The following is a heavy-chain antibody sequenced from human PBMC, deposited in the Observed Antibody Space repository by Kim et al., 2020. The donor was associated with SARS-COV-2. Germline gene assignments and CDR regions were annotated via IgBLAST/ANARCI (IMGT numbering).Heavy chain of an antibody. CDR3: AKSRGGRGSTIDI. CDR1: GDSVFSNGAT. Sequence: SQTLSLTCAISGDSVFSNGATWNWIRQSPSRGLEWLGRTYYRSKWYNDYAVSVKGRITIDPDTSSNQFSLQMNSVTPDDTAVYYCAKSRGGRGSTIDIWGQGTVVTVSS. D-gene: IGHD1-26*01. V-gene: IGHV6-1*01. J-gene: IGHJ3*02. CDR2: TYYRSKWYN.